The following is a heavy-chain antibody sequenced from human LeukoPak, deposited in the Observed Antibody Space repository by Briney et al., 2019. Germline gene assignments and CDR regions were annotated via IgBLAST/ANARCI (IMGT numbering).Heavy chain of an antibody. CDR3: ARGLHYRLNWFDP. CDR2: IYYSGST. J-gene: IGHJ5*02. D-gene: IGHD4-11*01. CDR1: GGSISSGGYY. Sequence: SQTLSVTCTVSGGSISSGGYYWSWIRQHPGKGLEWIGYIYYSGSTYYNPSLKSRVTISVDTSKNQFSLKLSSVTAADTAVYYCARGLHYRLNWFDPWGQGTLVTVSS. V-gene: IGHV4-31*03.